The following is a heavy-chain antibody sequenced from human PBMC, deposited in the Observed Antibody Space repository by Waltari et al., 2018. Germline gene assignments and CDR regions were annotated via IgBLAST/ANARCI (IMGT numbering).Heavy chain of an antibody. V-gene: IGHV3-53*01. D-gene: IGHD6-19*01. CDR3: ARDPPGVAVSGKG. CDR2: FYRGGGI. CDR1: GFTVGKNY. Sequence: EVQLVESGGGLIQPGGSLRLSCAVSGFTVGKNYLSWVRQAPGKGLELISLFYRGGGIHNADALKCRFTISMDSSKNTLYLQMTILRVEDTAVYYWARDPPGVAVSGKGWGQGTLVTVSS. J-gene: IGHJ4*02.